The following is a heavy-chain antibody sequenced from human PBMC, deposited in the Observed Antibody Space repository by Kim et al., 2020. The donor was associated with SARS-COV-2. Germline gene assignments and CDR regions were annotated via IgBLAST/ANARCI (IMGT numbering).Heavy chain of an antibody. CDR2: ISWNSGSI. CDR1: GFTFGDYA. CDR3: AKDSGGGAYGDYEGGYFDY. V-gene: IGHV3-9*01. J-gene: IGHJ4*02. D-gene: IGHD4-17*01. Sequence: GGSLRLSCAASGFTFGDYAMHWVRQAPGKGLEWVSGISWNSGSIGYADSVKGRFTISRDNAKNSLYLQMNSLRAEDTALYYCAKDSGGGAYGDYEGGYFDYWGQGTLVTVSS.